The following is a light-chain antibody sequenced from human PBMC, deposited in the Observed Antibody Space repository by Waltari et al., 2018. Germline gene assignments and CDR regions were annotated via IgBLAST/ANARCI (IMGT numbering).Light chain of an antibody. CDR2: AAS. V-gene: IGKV3-20*01. Sequence: EIVLTQSPGTLSLSPGDRATLSCRASQSVGRPLAWYQLKPGQAPRLLIYAASTRATGIPDRFSGSGSGTDISLTISRLEPEDFAVYFCQHYVRLPATFGQGTRVEIK. CDR1: QSVGRP. J-gene: IGKJ1*01. CDR3: QHYVRLPAT.